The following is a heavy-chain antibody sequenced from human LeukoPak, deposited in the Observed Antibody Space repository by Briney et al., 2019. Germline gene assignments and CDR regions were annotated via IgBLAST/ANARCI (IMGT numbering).Heavy chain of an antibody. D-gene: IGHD1-14*01. V-gene: IGHV1-69*05. Sequence: VASVRVSCKASGGTFSSYAISWVRQAPGQGLEWMGGIIPIFGTANYAQKFQGRVTITTDEFTSTAYMELSSLRSEDTAAYYCARDSGTPANPTYNWFDPWGQGTLVTVSS. J-gene: IGHJ5*02. CDR1: GGTFSSYA. CDR3: ARDSGTPANPTYNWFDP. CDR2: IIPIFGTA.